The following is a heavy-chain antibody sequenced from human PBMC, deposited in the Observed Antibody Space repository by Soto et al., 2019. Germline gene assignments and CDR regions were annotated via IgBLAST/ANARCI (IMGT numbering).Heavy chain of an antibody. CDR3: ARGGYSGYDSSYYFDY. CDR2: IIPIFGTA. J-gene: IGHJ4*02. Sequence: SVKVSCKASGGTFSSYAISWLRESPGQGLEWMGGIIPIFGTANYAQKFQGRVTITADKSTSTAYMELSSLRSGDTVVYYCARGGYSGYDSSYYFDYWGQGTLVTVSS. CDR1: GGTFSSYA. V-gene: IGHV1-69*06. D-gene: IGHD5-12*01.